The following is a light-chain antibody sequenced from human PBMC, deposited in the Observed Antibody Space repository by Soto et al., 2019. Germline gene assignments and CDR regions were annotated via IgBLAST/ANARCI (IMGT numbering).Light chain of an antibody. J-gene: IGKJ5*01. CDR1: QSVSSY. CDR3: QQRSNWPPEGT. Sequence: EIVLTQSPATLSLSPGERATLSCRASQSVSSYLAWYQQKPGQAPRLLIYDASNRATGIPARFSGSGSGTDFTLTISSLEPEDFAVYYCQQRSNWPPEGTFGQGTRLEMK. V-gene: IGKV3-11*01. CDR2: DAS.